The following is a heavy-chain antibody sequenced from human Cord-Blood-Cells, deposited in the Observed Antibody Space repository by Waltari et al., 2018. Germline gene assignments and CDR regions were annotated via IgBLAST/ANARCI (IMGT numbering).Heavy chain of an antibody. CDR1: GGSISSYY. D-gene: IGHD1-26*01. CDR3: ARLIVGATQANHFDY. Sequence: QVQLQESGPGLVKPSETLSLTCTVSGGSISSYYWSWIRQPPGKGLEWIGYIYYSGSTNYNPSLKSRVTISVDTSKNQFSLKLSSVTAADTAVYYYARLIVGATQANHFDYWGQGTLVTVSS. J-gene: IGHJ4*02. CDR2: IYYSGST. V-gene: IGHV4-59*08.